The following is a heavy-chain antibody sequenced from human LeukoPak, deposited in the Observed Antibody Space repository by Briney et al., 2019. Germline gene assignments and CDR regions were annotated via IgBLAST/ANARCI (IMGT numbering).Heavy chain of an antibody. J-gene: IGHJ4*02. D-gene: IGHD3-9*01. CDR1: GYTFTSYA. CDR2: INAGNGNT. V-gene: IGHV1-3*01. CDR3: ATSAGLRYFDWGFDY. Sequence: ASVKGSCKASGYTFTSYAMHWVRQAPGQRLEWMGWINAGNGNTKYSQKFQGRVIITRDTSASTAYMELSSLRSEDTAVYYCATSAGLRYFDWGFDYWGQGTLVTVSS.